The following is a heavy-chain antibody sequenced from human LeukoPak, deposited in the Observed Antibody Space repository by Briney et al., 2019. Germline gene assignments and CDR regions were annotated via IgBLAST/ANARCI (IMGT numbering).Heavy chain of an antibody. CDR2: IYYIGST. CDR3: ARDNAPGYSYGSIWFDP. J-gene: IGHJ5*02. V-gene: IGHV4-39*07. CDR1: GGSISSSSYY. D-gene: IGHD5-18*01. Sequence: PSETLSLTCTVSGGSISSSSYYWGWIRQPPGKGLEWIVSIYYIGSTYYNPSLKSRVTISVDTSKNQFSLQLNSVTPEDTAVYYCARDNAPGYSYGSIWFDPWGQGTLVTVSS.